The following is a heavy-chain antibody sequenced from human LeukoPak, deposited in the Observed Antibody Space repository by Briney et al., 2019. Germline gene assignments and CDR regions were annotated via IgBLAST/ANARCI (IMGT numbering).Heavy chain of an antibody. CDR3: ARVPPKSSTDYYGMDV. V-gene: IGHV4-59*01. D-gene: IGHD4-17*01. CDR2: IYYSGST. J-gene: IGHJ6*02. Sequence: SETLSLTCTVSGXSISSYYWSWIRQPPGKGLEWIGYIYYSGSTNYNPSLKSRVTISVDTSKNQFSLKLSSVTAADTAVYYCARVPPKSSTDYYGMDVWGQGTTVTVSS. CDR1: GXSISSYY.